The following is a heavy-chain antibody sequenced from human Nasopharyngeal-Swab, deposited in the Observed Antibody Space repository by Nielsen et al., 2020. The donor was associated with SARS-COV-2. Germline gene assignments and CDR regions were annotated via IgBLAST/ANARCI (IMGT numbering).Heavy chain of an antibody. CDR3: AKEVDYCSSTSCHEPYFDY. J-gene: IGHJ4*02. CDR1: GFTFGYYA. D-gene: IGHD2-2*01. Sequence: GGSLRLSCAASGFTFGYYAMSWVRQAPGKGLEWVSSIRGGGAGTFYADSVQGRFTISRDNSRNTVHLQMNSLRAEDTAVYYCAKEVDYCSSTSCHEPYFDYWGQGTLVTVSS. CDR2: IRGGGAGT. V-gene: IGHV3-23*01.